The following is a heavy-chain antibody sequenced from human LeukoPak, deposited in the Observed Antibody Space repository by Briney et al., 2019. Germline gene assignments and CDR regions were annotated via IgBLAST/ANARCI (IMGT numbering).Heavy chain of an antibody. J-gene: IGHJ4*02. Sequence: GGSLRLSCAASGFTFSNAWMSWVRQAPGKGREWVGRIKSKTDGGTTDYAAPVKGRFTISRDDSKNTLYLQMNSLKTEDTAVYYCTGVGITMIVVDLDYWGQGTLVTVSS. D-gene: IGHD3-22*01. V-gene: IGHV3-15*01. CDR2: IKSKTDGGTT. CDR3: TGVGITMIVVDLDY. CDR1: GFTFSNAW.